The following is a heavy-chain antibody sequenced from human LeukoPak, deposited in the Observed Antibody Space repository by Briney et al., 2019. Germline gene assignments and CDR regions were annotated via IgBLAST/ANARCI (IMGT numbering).Heavy chain of an antibody. Sequence: GESLKISCKGSGYSFTTYWIGWVRQMPGKGLEWMGIIFPGDSDTIYSPSFQGQVTISADKPINTAYLQWSSLKASDTAMYFCATSGSQTKFDYWGQGTQVIVSS. V-gene: IGHV5-51*04. CDR1: GYSFTTYW. CDR2: IFPGDSDT. J-gene: IGHJ4*02. CDR3: ATSGSQTKFDY. D-gene: IGHD3-10*01.